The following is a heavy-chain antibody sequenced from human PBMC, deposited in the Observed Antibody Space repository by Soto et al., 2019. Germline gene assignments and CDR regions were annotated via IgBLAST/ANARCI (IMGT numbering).Heavy chain of an antibody. CDR1: GFRFSDYV. CDR3: ARVDRG. J-gene: IGHJ4*02. Sequence: GGSLRLSCVASGFRFSDYVMSWVRQAPGKGLEWVSSINFSGGSTYYADSVKGRFTISRDNSRNTVSLQMDNLRGEDTAVYYCARVDRGWGQGTQVTVSS. CDR2: INFSGGST. D-gene: IGHD3-10*01. V-gene: IGHV3-23*01.